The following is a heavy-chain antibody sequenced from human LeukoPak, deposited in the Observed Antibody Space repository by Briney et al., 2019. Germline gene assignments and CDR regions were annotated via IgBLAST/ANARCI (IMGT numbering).Heavy chain of an antibody. V-gene: IGHV1-24*01. Sequence: ASVKVSCKVSGYTLTELSMHWVQQAPGKGLEWMGGFDPEDGETIYAQKFQGRVTMTEDTSTDTAYMELSSLRSEDTAVYYCATALGYSYGFDYWGQGTLATVSS. CDR3: ATALGYSYGFDY. CDR2: FDPEDGET. D-gene: IGHD5-18*01. CDR1: GYTLTELS. J-gene: IGHJ4*02.